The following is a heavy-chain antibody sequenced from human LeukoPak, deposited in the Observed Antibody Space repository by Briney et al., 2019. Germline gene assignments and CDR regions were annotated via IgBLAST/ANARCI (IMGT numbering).Heavy chain of an antibody. V-gene: IGHV4-38-2*02. J-gene: IGHJ4*02. Sequence: SETLSLTCTVSGYSISSGYYWGWIRQPPGKGLEWIGSIYHSGSTYYNPSLKSRVTISVDTSKSQFSLKLSSVTAADTAVYYCARAEDWYQPLPDYWGQGTLVTVSS. CDR3: ARAEDWYQPLPDY. D-gene: IGHD2-2*01. CDR2: IYHSGST. CDR1: GYSISSGYY.